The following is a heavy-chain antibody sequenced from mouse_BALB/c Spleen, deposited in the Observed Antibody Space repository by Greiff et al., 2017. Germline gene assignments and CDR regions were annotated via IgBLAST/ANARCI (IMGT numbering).Heavy chain of an antibody. D-gene: IGHD1-1*01. CDR2: IDPANGNT. CDR1: GFNIKDTY. Sequence: EVQLVESGAELVKPGASVKLSCTASGFNIKDTYMHWVKQRPEQGLEWIGRIDPANGNTKYDPKFQGKATITADTSSNTAYLQLSSLTSEDTAVYYCARRYQYYFDYWGQGTTLTVSS. J-gene: IGHJ2*01. V-gene: IGHV14-3*02. CDR3: ARRYQYYFDY.